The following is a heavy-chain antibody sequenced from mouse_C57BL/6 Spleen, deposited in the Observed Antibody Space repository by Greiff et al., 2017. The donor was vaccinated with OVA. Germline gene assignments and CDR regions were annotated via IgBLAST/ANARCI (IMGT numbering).Heavy chain of an antibody. CDR1: GYTFTDYY. Sequence: VQLQQSGPELVKPGASVKISCKASGYTFTDYYMNWVKQSHGKSLEWIGDINPNNGGTSYNQKFKGKATLTVDKSSSTAYMELRSLTFEDSAVYYCARDYYGSSYDDYWGQGTTLTVSS. CDR3: ARDYYGSSYDDY. V-gene: IGHV1-26*01. D-gene: IGHD1-1*01. J-gene: IGHJ2*01. CDR2: INPNNGGT.